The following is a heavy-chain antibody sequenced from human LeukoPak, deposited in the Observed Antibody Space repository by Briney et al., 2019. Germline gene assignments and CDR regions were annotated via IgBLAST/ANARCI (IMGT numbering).Heavy chain of an antibody. CDR3: ARAHFNILTGLTYSYYFDY. J-gene: IGHJ4*02. D-gene: IGHD3-9*01. Sequence: GGSLRLSCAASGFTVSSNYMSWVRQAPGKGLEWVSVIYSGGSTYYADSVKGRFTISRDNSKNTLYLQMNSLRAEDTAVYYCARAHFNILTGLTYSYYFDYWGQGTLVTVSS. V-gene: IGHV3-66*01. CDR2: IYSGGST. CDR1: GFTVSSNY.